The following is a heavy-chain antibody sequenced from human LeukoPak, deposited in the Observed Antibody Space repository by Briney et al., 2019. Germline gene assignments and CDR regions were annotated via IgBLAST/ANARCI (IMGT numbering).Heavy chain of an antibody. CDR3: ARAPWSGSYYGY. CDR1: GGSFSGYY. CDR2: INHSGRT. D-gene: IGHD1-26*01. J-gene: IGHJ4*02. V-gene: IGHV4-34*01. Sequence: SETLSLTCAVYGGSFSGYYWSWIRQPPGKGLEWIGEINHSGRTNYNPSLKSRVTISVDTSKNQFSLNLSSVTAADTAVYYCARAPWSGSYYGYWGQGTLSPSPQ.